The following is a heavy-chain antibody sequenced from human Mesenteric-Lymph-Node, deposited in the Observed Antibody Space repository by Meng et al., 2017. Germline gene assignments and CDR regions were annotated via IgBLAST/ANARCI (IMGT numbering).Heavy chain of an antibody. CDR2: ISSSSSYI. Sequence: GESLKISCAASGFTFSSYSMNWVRQAPGKGLEWVSSISSSSSYIYYADSVKGRFTISRDNAKNSLYLQMNSLRAEDTAVYYCARGQLWFGELWYGMDVWGQGTTVTVSS. D-gene: IGHD3-10*01. J-gene: IGHJ6*02. CDR3: ARGQLWFGELWYGMDV. CDR1: GFTFSSYS. V-gene: IGHV3-21*01.